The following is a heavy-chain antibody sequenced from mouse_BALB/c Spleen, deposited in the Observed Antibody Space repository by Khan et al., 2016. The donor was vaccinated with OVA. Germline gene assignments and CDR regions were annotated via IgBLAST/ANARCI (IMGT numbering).Heavy chain of an antibody. CDR2: INPSNGYT. D-gene: IGHD2-5*01. J-gene: IGHJ3*01. V-gene: IGHV1-4*01. Sequence: VQLQQSGAELARPGASVKMSCKASGYTFTSYTIHWIKKRPGQGLEWIGYINPSNGYTNYNQKFKDKATLTTDKSSTTAYLQLSSLTSDDSAVDNCVRDGAYHRNNGWFAFWGKGTLVTVSA. CDR3: VRDGAYHRNNGWFAF. CDR1: GYTFTSYT.